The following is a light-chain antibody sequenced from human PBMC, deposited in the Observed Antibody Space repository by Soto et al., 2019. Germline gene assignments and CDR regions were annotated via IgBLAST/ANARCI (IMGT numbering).Light chain of an antibody. Sequence: IVLTQSPGTRSVSPGERATLSCRASQSVSKNYLAWYQQKPGQAPRLLIYGASNRATGIPDRFSGSGSGTDFTLTISRLQPEDFAVYDCQQYGSSGTFGQGTKVDIK. J-gene: IGKJ1*01. V-gene: IGKV3-20*01. CDR2: GAS. CDR3: QQYGSSGT. CDR1: QSVSKNY.